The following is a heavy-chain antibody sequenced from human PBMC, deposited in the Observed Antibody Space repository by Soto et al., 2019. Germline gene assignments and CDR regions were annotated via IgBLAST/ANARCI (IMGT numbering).Heavy chain of an antibody. CDR2: IDPSDSYT. V-gene: IGHV5-10-1*03. CDR1: GYSFTSYW. J-gene: IGHJ5*02. D-gene: IGHD3-3*01. Sequence: EVQLVQSGAEVKKPGESLRISCKGSGYSFTSYWISWVRQMPGKGLEWMGRIDPSDSYTNYSPSFQGHVTISADKSISTAYLQWSSLKASDTAMYYCARHNYDFWIGGSVWFDPWGQGTLVTVSS. CDR3: ARHNYDFWIGGSVWFDP.